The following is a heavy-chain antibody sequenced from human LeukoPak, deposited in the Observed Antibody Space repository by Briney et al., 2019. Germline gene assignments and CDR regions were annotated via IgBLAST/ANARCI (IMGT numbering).Heavy chain of an antibody. V-gene: IGHV1-46*01. D-gene: IGHD6-6*01. CDR2: INPSGGST. CDR3: ARIETLYSSSPGGY. Sequence: GASVKVSCKASGYTFTSYYMHWVRQAPGQALEWMGIINPSGGSTSYAQKLQGGVTMTTDTSPSTAYMELRSLSSDDAAVYYCARIETLYSSSPGGYRGQGTLVTVSS. J-gene: IGHJ4*02. CDR1: GYTFTSYY.